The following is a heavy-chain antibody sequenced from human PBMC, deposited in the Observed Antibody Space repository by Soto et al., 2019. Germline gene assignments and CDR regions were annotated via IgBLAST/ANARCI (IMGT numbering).Heavy chain of an antibody. CDR2: IYCDDDK. CDR3: AHRESTVTTYYFDY. J-gene: IGHJ4*02. V-gene: IGHV2-5*02. CDR1: GFSLSTSGVG. Sequence: QITLKESGPTLVKPTQTLTLTCTFSGFSLSTSGVGVGWIRQPPGKALEWLAMIYCDDDKRYSPSLKSRLTITYDSSKNRVVLTMTSMDPVDTATYYGAHRESTVTTYYFDYWGQGTLVTVSS. D-gene: IGHD4-17*01.